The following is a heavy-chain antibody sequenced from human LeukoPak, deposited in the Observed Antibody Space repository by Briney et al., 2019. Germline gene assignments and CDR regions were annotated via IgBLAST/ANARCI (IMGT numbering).Heavy chain of an antibody. V-gene: IGHV3-11*01. J-gene: IGHJ6*02. Sequence: GGSLRLSCSASGFTFSDHYMSWIRQTPGKGLEWVSYIYNSASNTYYADSVKGRFTISRDNAKNVLYLQMNNLRVEDTAVYYCARGHYGLDVWGQGTTVTVSS. CDR2: IYNSASNT. CDR3: ARGHYGLDV. CDR1: GFTFSDHY.